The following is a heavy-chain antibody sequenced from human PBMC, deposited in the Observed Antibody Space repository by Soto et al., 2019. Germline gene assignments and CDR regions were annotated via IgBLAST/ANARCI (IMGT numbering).Heavy chain of an antibody. Sequence: PGGSLRLSCAASGFTFSSYWMSWARQAPGKGLEWVANIKQDGSEKYYVDSVKGRFTISRDNAKNSLYLQMNSLRAEDTAVYYCARGGGITIFGVVIPYYYYGMDVWRQRTTVTVSS. CDR1: GFTFSSYW. CDR2: IKQDGSEK. D-gene: IGHD3-3*01. CDR3: ARGGGITIFGVVIPYYYYGMDV. V-gene: IGHV3-7*03. J-gene: IGHJ6*02.